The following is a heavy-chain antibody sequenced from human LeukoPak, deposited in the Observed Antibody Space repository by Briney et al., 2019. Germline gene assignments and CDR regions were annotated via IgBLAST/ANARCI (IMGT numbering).Heavy chain of an antibody. V-gene: IGHV3-53*01. CDR2: IYSGGST. J-gene: IGHJ4*02. CDR1: GFTVSSKY. D-gene: IGHD3-22*01. Sequence: GGSLRLSCAASGFTVSSKYMSWVRQPPGKGLEWVSDIYSGGSTYYADSVKGRFTISRDNSENTLYLQMNSLRAEDTAVYFCAKLDYYDTHWGQGTLVTVSS. CDR3: AKLDYYDTH.